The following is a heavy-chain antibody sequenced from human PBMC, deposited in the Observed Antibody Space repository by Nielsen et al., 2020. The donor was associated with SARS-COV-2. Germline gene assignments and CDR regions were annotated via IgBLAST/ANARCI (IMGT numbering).Heavy chain of an antibody. V-gene: IGHV7-4-1*02. CDR1: GYSFSSIS. CDR2: ISTRTGNP. J-gene: IGHJ4*02. CDR3: ATEPAVAGQGRLDY. Sequence: ASVKVSCKASGYSFSSISINWVRQAPGQVLEWMGWISTRTGNPTYAQGFTGRFVLSLDTSVSTAYLEITSLRGEDTAVYYCATEPAVAGQGRLDYWGQGSLVTVST. D-gene: IGHD6-19*01.